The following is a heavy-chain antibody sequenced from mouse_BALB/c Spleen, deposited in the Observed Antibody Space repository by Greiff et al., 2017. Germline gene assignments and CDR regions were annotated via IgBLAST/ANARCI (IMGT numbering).Heavy chain of an antibody. J-gene: IGHJ3*01. Sequence: EVHLVESGGGLVKPGGSLKLSCAASGFTFSSYAMSWVRQTPEKRLEWVATLSSGGSYTYYPDSVKGRFTISRDNAKNTLYLQMSSLRSEDTAMYYCARHGGYDGDWFAYWGQGTLVTVSA. CDR3: ARHGGYDGDWFAY. D-gene: IGHD2-2*01. V-gene: IGHV5-9-3*01. CDR2: LSSGGSYT. CDR1: GFTFSSYA.